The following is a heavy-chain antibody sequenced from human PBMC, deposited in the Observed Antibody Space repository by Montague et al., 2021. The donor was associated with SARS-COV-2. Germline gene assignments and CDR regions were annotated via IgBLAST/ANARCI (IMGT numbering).Heavy chain of an antibody. CDR1: GFTLSNSP. J-gene: IGHJ5*02. CDR3: AKVGDILAGYSLINLDA. CDR2: IHSAGRGT. V-gene: IGHV3-23*03. Sequence: SLRLSCAASGFTLSNSPMSWVRQAPGKGLDWVSVIHSAGRGTYYXDSVQGRFTISRDNLKNTVYLQMNSLRDVDTALYYCAKVGDILAGYSLINLDAWGQGTLVVVSS. D-gene: IGHD3-9*01.